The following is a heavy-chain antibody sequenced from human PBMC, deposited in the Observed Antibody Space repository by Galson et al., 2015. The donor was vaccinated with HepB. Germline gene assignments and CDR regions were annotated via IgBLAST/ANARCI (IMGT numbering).Heavy chain of an antibody. CDR2: INPSGGST. V-gene: IGHV1-46*01. CDR3: ARASQGVTTVTPGDWFDP. CDR1: GYTFTSYY. D-gene: IGHD4-17*01. J-gene: IGHJ5*02. Sequence: SVKVSCKASGYTFTSYYMHWVRQAPGQGLEWMGIINPSGGSTSYAQKFQGRVTMTRDTSTSTVYMELSSLRSEDTAVYYCARASQGVTTVTPGDWFDPWGQGTLVTVSS.